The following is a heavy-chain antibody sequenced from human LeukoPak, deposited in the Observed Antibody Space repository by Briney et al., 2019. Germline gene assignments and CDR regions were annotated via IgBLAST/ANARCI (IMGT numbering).Heavy chain of an antibody. CDR2: INPNSGGT. V-gene: IGHV1-2*06. D-gene: IGHD2-15*01. J-gene: IGHJ4*02. CDR3: AREQILGYCSGGSCYGSPGGVDY. Sequence: ASVKVSCKASGYTFTGYYMHWVRQAPGQGLEWMGRINPNSGGTNYAQKFQGRVTMTRDTSISTAYMELSRLRSDDTAVYYCAREQILGYCSGGSCYGSPGGVDYWGQGTLVTVSS. CDR1: GYTFTGYY.